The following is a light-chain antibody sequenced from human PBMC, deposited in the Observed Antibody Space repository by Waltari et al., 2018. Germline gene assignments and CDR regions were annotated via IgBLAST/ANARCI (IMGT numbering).Light chain of an antibody. J-gene: IGKJ4*01. CDR2: DAS. Sequence: EIVLTQSPATRSLSPGERATLSCRASQSVSSYLAWYQQKPGQPPRLLIYDASNRATGIPARFSGSGSGTDFTLTISSLEPEDFAVYYCQQRSKWPLTFGGGTKVEIK. CDR1: QSVSSY. V-gene: IGKV3-11*01. CDR3: QQRSKWPLT.